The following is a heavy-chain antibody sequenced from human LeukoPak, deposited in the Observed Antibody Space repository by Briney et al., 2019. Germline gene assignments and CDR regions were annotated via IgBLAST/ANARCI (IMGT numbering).Heavy chain of an antibody. J-gene: IGHJ4*02. CDR2: ISGSGGST. CDR3: AKDLSSVWGSYRYFFDY. D-gene: IGHD3-16*02. Sequence: GGSLRLSCAASGFTFSSYAMSWVRQAPGKGLEWVSAISGSGGSTYYADSVKGRFTISRDNSKNTLYLQMNSLRAEDTAVYYCAKDLSSVWGSYRYFFDYWGQGTLVTVSS. V-gene: IGHV3-23*01. CDR1: GFTFSSYA.